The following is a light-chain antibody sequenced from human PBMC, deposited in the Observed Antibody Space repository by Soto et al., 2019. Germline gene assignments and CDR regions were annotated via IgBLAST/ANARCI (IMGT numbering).Light chain of an antibody. CDR2: EVT. Sequence: QSVLAQPASVSGSPEQSVTISGTGTSSDVGTYNLVSWYQQHPGKAPKLIIYEVTERPSGVSNRFSGSKFGNTASLTISGLLPEDGADYYCCSYGGSSALPYVFGTGTKVTVL. V-gene: IGLV2-23*02. CDR3: CSYGGSSALPYV. J-gene: IGLJ1*01. CDR1: SSDVGTYNL.